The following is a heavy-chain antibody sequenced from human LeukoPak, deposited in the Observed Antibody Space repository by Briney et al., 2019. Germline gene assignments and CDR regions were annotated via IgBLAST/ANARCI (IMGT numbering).Heavy chain of an antibody. V-gene: IGHV4-4*07. Sequence: SETLSLTCTVSGGSISSYYWSWIRQPAGKGLEWIGRIYTSGSTNYNPSLKSRVTISVDTSKNQFSLKLSSVTAADTAVYYCASMATRYCSSTSCPYYYYYMDVWGKGTTVTVSS. CDR1: GGSISSYY. D-gene: IGHD2-2*01. CDR3: ASMATRYCSSTSCPYYYYYMDV. J-gene: IGHJ6*03. CDR2: IYTSGST.